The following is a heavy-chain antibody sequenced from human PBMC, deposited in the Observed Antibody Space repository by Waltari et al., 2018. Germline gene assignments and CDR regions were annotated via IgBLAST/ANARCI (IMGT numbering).Heavy chain of an antibody. D-gene: IGHD4-17*01. CDR1: GFTFSSDS. J-gene: IGHJ4*02. Sequence: EVQLVESGGGLVQPGGSLRVSCAASGFTFSSDSMNWFREAPGHRLESFSYINSGSRSIFYAGSVKGRFTISRDNAKNSLYLQLPSLRAEDTAVSYCAREPPSADYAFDSWGQGSLVTVSS. CDR2: INSGSRSI. V-gene: IGHV3-48*04. CDR3: AREPPSADYAFDS.